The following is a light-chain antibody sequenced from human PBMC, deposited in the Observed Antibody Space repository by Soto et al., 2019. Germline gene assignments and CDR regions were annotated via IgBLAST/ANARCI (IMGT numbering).Light chain of an antibody. CDR2: ANG. CDR1: SSHIGAGHD. V-gene: IGLV1-40*01. J-gene: IGLJ1*01. CDR3: QSCDSSLSGSEV. Sequence: QSVLTQPPSVSRAPGQRVTISCTGSSSHIGAGHDVHWYQQLPGTAPKLLIYANGNRPSGVPDRFSGSKSGTSASLAITGLQADDEADDYCQSCDSSLSGSEVFGTGTKGTVL.